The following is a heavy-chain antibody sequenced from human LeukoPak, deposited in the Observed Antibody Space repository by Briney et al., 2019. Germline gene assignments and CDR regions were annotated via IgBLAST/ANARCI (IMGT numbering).Heavy chain of an antibody. V-gene: IGHV3-74*01. D-gene: IGHD2-21*02. CDR1: GFTFSSYW. CDR3: ARDAGVSTAIPLYYFDY. Sequence: GGSLRLSCAASGFTFSSYWMHWVRQAPGKGLVWVSRINSDGSSTSYADSVKGRFTISRDNAKNSLYLQMNSLRAEDTAVYYCARDAGVSTAIPLYYFDYWGQGTLVTVSS. CDR2: INSDGSST. J-gene: IGHJ4*02.